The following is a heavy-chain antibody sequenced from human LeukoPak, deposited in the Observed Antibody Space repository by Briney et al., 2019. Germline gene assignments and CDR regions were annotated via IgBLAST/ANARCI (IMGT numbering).Heavy chain of an antibody. CDR1: GASISGSDYY. CDR3: ARGDKFDP. V-gene: IGHV4-39*07. CDR2: IYHSGST. Sequence: PSETLSLTCALSGASISGSDYYWGWIRQSPGKGLEWIGSIYHSGSTYYNPSLKSRVTISVDTSKNQFSLKLSSVTAADTAVYYCARGDKFDPWGQGTLVTVSS. J-gene: IGHJ5*02.